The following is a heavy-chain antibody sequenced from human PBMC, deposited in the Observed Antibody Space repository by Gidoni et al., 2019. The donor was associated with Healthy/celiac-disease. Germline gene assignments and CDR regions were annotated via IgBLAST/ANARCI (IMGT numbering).Heavy chain of an antibody. V-gene: IGHV4-34*01. CDR3: ARAGGYCSSTSCHDDGDY. CDR1: GGSFSGYY. CDR2: INHSGST. Sequence: QVQLQQWGAGLLKPSETLSLTCAVYGGSFSGYYWSWIRQPPGKGLEWIGEINHSGSTNYNPSLKSRVTISVDTSKNQFSLKLSSVTAADTAVYYCARAGGYCSSTSCHDDGDYWGQGTLVTVSS. J-gene: IGHJ4*02. D-gene: IGHD2-2*01.